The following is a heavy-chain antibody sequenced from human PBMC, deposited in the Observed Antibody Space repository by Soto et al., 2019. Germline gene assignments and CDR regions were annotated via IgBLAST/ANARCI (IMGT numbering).Heavy chain of an antibody. Sequence: SETLSLTCAVYGGSFSGYYWSWIRQPPGKGLEWIGEINHSGSTNYNPSLKSRVTISVDTSKNQFSLKLSSVTAADTAVYYCARASSSSTYYYGMDVWGQGTTVTVSS. CDR2: INHSGST. J-gene: IGHJ6*02. CDR3: ARASSSSTYYYGMDV. D-gene: IGHD6-6*01. V-gene: IGHV4-34*01. CDR1: GGSFSGYY.